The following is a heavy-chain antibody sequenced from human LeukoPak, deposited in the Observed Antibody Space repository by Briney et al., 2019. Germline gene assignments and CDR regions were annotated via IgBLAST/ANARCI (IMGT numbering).Heavy chain of an antibody. CDR3: ARSGYCSSTSCPGGYFQH. CDR2: ISAGNGNT. CDR1: GYTFTSYA. D-gene: IGHD2-2*01. V-gene: IGHV1-3*01. J-gene: IGHJ1*01. Sequence: GASVKVSCKASGYTFTSYAMHWVRQAPGQRLEWMGWISAGNGNTKYSQKFQGRVTITRDTSASTAYMELSSLRSEDTAVYYCARSGYCSSTSCPGGYFQHWGQGTLVTVSS.